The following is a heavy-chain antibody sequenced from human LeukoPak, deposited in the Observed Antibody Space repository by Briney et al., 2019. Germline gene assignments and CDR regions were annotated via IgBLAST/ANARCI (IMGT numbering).Heavy chain of an antibody. CDR3: AKGRYSSSWYYFDY. V-gene: IGHV3-23*01. J-gene: IGHJ4*02. CDR1: GFTFSSYA. CDR2: ISGSGGST. D-gene: IGHD6-13*01. Sequence: PGGSLRLSCAASGFTFSSYAMSWVRQAPGKGLEWVSAISGSGGSTYYADSVKGRFTISGDNSKNTLYLQMNSLRAEDTAVYYCAKGRYSSSWYYFDYWGQGTLVTVSS.